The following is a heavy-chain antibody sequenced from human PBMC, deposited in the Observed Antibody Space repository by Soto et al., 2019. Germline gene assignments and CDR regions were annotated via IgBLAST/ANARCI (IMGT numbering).Heavy chain of an antibody. CDR2: IIPIFGTA. Sequence: SVKVSCKASGGTFSSYAISCVRQAPGQGLEWMGGIIPIFGTANYAQKFQGRVTITADKSTSTAYMELSSLRSEDTAVYYCAREDYYDSSGQSYYFDYWGQGTLVTVSS. CDR1: GGTFSSYA. V-gene: IGHV1-69*06. J-gene: IGHJ4*02. D-gene: IGHD3-22*01. CDR3: AREDYYDSSGQSYYFDY.